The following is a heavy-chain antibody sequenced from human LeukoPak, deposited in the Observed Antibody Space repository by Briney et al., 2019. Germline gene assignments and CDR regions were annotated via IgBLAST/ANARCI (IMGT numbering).Heavy chain of an antibody. J-gene: IGHJ6*02. CDR2: IYHSGST. Sequence: SGTLSLTCAVSGGSISSSNWWSWVRQPPGKGLEWIGEIYHSGSTNYNPSLKSRVTISVDTSKNQFSLKLSSVTAADTAVYYCARVHCSSTSCFRYYYYGMDVWGQGTTVTVSS. D-gene: IGHD2-2*01. CDR1: GGSISSSNW. V-gene: IGHV4-4*02. CDR3: ARVHCSSTSCFRYYYYGMDV.